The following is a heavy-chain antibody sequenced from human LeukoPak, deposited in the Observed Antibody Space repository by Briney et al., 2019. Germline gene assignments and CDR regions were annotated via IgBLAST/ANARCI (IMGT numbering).Heavy chain of an antibody. CDR1: VDSVSSDNAT. Sequence: SQTLSLTCAVSVDSVSSDNATWNWIRQSPSRGLEWLWRTYFRSKWYNDFAASVRGRITINADTSKNQFSLQLNSVTPEDTAVYYCVRQREPVMLYYYFDLWRRGTLVTVSS. J-gene: IGHJ2*01. CDR2: TYFRSKWYN. D-gene: IGHD1-26*01. CDR3: VRQREPVMLYYYFDL. V-gene: IGHV6-1*01.